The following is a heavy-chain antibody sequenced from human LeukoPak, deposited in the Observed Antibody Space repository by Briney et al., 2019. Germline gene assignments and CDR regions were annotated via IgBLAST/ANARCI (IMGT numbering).Heavy chain of an antibody. CDR3: ARGVEPLAANTLAY. J-gene: IGHJ4*02. V-gene: IGHV3-53*01. CDR1: GFTVITND. Sequence: PGGSLRLSCAASGFTVITNDMTWVRQAPGKGLEWVSVLYSDGNTKYADSVQGRFTISRDNSKNILYLEMSSLSPDDTAVYYCARGVEPLAANTLAYWGQGTLVTVSS. D-gene: IGHD1-14*01. CDR2: LYSDGNT.